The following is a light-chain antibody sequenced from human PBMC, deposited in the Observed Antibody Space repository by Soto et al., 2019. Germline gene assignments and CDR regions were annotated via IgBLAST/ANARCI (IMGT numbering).Light chain of an antibody. CDR1: QGISNY. J-gene: IGKJ1*01. Sequence: DIQMTQSPSSLSASVGDRATITCRARQGISNYLAWYQQKPGKVPKLLIYAASTLQPGVPSRFSGSGSVTDFTLTISSLQPEDVATNYCQTYNSALRTFGQGTKVEI. CDR2: AAS. CDR3: QTYNSALRT. V-gene: IGKV1-27*01.